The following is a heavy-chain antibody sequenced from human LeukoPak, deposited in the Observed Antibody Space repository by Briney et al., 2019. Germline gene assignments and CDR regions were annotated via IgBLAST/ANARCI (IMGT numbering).Heavy chain of an antibody. CDR2: MNPNSGNT. J-gene: IGHJ4*02. D-gene: IGHD5-24*01. CDR3: ATPLRRSLMATINNLLDY. Sequence: ASVKVSCKASGYTFTSYDINWVRQATGQGLEWMGWMNPNSGNTGYAQKFQGRVTMTRNTSISTAYTELSSLRSEDTAVYYCATPLRRSLMATINNLLDYWGQGTLVTVSS. CDR1: GYTFTSYD. V-gene: IGHV1-8*01.